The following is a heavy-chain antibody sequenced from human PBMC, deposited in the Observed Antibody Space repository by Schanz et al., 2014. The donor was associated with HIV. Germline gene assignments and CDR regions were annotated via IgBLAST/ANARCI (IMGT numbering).Heavy chain of an antibody. V-gene: IGHV3-30*03. Sequence: QVQLVESGGGVVQPGRSLRLSCAASGFTFITYGMHWVRQAPGKGLEWVAGISYDGSNKYYADSVKGRFTISRDNSKNTLYLQMNSLRAEDTAVYYCARDRMTANWKNSMDLWGQGTTVTVSS. D-gene: IGHD2-21*02. J-gene: IGHJ6*02. CDR1: GFTFITYG. CDR2: ISYDGSNK. CDR3: ARDRMTANWKNSMDL.